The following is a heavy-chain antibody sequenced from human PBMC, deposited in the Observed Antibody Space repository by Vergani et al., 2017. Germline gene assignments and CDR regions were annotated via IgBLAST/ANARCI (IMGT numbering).Heavy chain of an antibody. CDR2: IYHSGST. CDR3: SRHGDILAGLIWFDP. CDR1: GYSISSGYY. V-gene: IGHV4-38-2*01. Sequence: QVQLQESGPGLVKPSETLSLTCAVSGYSISSGYYWGWIRQPPGEGLEWIGSIYHSGSTSYNPSLKSRVTISVDTSKNQFSLKLSYVTAADTAVYYCSRHGDILAGLIWFDPWGQGTLVTVSS. D-gene: IGHD3-9*01. J-gene: IGHJ5*02.